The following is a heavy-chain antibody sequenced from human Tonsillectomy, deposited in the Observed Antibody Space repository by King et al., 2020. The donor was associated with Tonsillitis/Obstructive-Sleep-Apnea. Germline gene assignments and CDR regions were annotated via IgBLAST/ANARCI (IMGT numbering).Heavy chain of an antibody. CDR2: IYYSGST. J-gene: IGHJ6*03. CDR3: ARGNLYYYYYMDV. CDR1: GGSISSSSYY. Sequence: QLQESGPGLVKPSETLSLTCTVSGGSISSSSYYWCWIRQPPGKGLELIGSIYYSGSTFYNPSLKSRVTISADTSKNPFALNLSAVTAADTALYYCARGNLYYYYYMDVWGKGTTVTVSS. V-gene: IGHV4-39*02.